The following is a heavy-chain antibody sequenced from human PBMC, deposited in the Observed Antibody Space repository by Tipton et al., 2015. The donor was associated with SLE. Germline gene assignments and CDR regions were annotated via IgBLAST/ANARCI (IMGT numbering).Heavy chain of an antibody. CDR1: GGSISSSSYY. Sequence: LRLSCTVSGGSISSSSYYWGWIRQPPGKGLEWIGNIYYRGSTYYNPSLKSRVTISIDTSKNQFSLKLSSVTAADTAVYYCARVIVGATGWFDPWGQGTLVTVSS. J-gene: IGHJ5*02. CDR3: ARVIVGATGWFDP. V-gene: IGHV4-39*07. CDR2: IYYRGST. D-gene: IGHD1-26*01.